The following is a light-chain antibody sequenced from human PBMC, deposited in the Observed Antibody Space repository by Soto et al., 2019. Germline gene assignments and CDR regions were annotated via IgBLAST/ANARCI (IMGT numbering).Light chain of an antibody. CDR1: QDISSY. CDR2: GAS. J-gene: IGKJ5*01. V-gene: IGKV1-39*01. CDR3: QQTYRSVT. Sequence: GDRVTITCRASQDISSYLNWYQQKPGRAPNLLIYGASTLQGGVPSRFSGRASGTEFTLTISGLQPEDVAIYYCQQTYRSVTFGQGTRL.